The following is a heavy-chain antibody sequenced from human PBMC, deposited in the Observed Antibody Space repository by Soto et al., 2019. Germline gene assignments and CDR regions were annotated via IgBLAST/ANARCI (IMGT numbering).Heavy chain of an antibody. D-gene: IGHD6-19*01. CDR3: ARDGAVAGYFDY. J-gene: IGHJ4*02. CDR1: GGSISSYY. CDR2: IYYSGST. Sequence: ASETLSLTCTVSGGSISSYYWSWIRQPPGKGLEWIGYIYYSGSTNYNPSLKSRVTISVDTSKNQFSLKLSSVTAADTAVYYCARDGAVAGYFDYWGQGTLVTVSS. V-gene: IGHV4-59*01.